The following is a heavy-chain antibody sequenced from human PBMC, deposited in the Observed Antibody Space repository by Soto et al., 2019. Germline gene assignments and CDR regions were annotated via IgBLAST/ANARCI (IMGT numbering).Heavy chain of an antibody. Sequence: PSETLSLTCTVSGGSIDSNRYYWSWIRQPPGKGLEWVGYIYYSGSTSYNPSLKSRVTISLETSKSQFSLRVRSVTAADTAVYYCARLRGYCTFRGCNGDYPMNVWGRGTRVTVS. V-gene: IGHV4-61*05. CDR2: IYYSGST. J-gene: IGHJ6*02. CDR3: ARLRGYCTFRGCNGDYPMNV. CDR1: GGSIDSNRYY. D-gene: IGHD2-8*01.